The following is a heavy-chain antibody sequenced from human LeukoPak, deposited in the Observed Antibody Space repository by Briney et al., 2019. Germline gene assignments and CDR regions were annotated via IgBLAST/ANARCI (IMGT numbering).Heavy chain of an antibody. Sequence: PGGSLRLSCAASGFTFSSYAMSWVRQAPGKGLEWVSAISGSGGRTYYADSVKGRFTISRDNSKNTLYLQMNSLRAEDTAVYYCAKVGGYYYDSSGYYKAIDYWGQGTLVTVSS. CDR3: AKVGGYYYDSSGYYKAIDY. D-gene: IGHD3-22*01. J-gene: IGHJ4*02. V-gene: IGHV3-23*01. CDR1: GFTFSSYA. CDR2: ISGSGGRT.